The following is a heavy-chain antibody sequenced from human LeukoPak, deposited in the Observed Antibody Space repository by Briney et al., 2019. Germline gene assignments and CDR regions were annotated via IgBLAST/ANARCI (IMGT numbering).Heavy chain of an antibody. V-gene: IGHV1-2*02. Sequence: ASVKVSCKASGDSFGTYGITWVRQALGQGLEWMGWINPNSGGTNYAQKFQGRVTMTRDTSISTAYMELSRLRSDDTAVYYCARDGITIFGVVRGLGYWGQGTLVTVSS. D-gene: IGHD3-3*01. J-gene: IGHJ4*02. CDR2: INPNSGGT. CDR3: ARDGITIFGVVRGLGY. CDR1: GDSFGTYG.